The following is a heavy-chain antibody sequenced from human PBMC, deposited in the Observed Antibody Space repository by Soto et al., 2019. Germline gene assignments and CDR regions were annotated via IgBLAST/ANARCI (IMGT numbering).Heavy chain of an antibody. D-gene: IGHD3-9*01. V-gene: IGHV3-23*01. CDR3: AKDGTYYDILTGYYRLDAFDI. J-gene: IGHJ3*02. CDR2: ISGSGGST. Sequence: GGSLRLSCAASGFSFSSYAMSWVRQAPGKGLEWVSAISGSGGSTYYADSVKGRFTISRDNSKNTLYLQMNSLRAEDTAVYYCAKDGTYYDILTGYYRLDAFDIWGQGTMVTVSS. CDR1: GFSFSSYA.